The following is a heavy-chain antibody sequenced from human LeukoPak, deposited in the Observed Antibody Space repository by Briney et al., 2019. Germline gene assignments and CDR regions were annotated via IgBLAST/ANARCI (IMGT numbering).Heavy chain of an antibody. CDR2: ISSSSSYI. D-gene: IGHD3-22*01. V-gene: IGHV3-21*01. CDR1: GFTFSTYS. J-gene: IGHJ6*03. CDR3: ARDLLDSSEDYMDV. Sequence: PGGSLRLSCAASGFTFSTYSMNWVRQAPGKGLEWVSSISSSSSYIYYANSVKGRFTISRDNAKNSLYLQMNSLRAEDTAVYYCARDLLDSSEDYMDVWGKGTTVTVSS.